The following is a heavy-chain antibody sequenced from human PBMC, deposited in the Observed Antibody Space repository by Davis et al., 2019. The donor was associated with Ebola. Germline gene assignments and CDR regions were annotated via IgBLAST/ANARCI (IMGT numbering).Heavy chain of an antibody. J-gene: IGHJ4*02. CDR1: GGSISSSSYY. CDR2: IYYSGST. V-gene: IGHV4-39*07. D-gene: IGHD4-11*01. Sequence: PSETLSLTCTVSGGSISSSSYYWGWIRQPPGKGLEWIGSIYYSGSTYYNPSLKSRVTISVDTSKNQFSLKLSSVTAADTAVYYCARGSGYSNYDFDYWGQGTLVTVSS. CDR3: ARGSGYSNYDFDY.